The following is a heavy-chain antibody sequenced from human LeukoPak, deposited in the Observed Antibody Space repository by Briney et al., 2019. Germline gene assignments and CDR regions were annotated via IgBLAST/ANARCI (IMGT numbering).Heavy chain of an antibody. V-gene: IGHV4-39*02. CDR3: ARDGDSSGWYPEWFDP. Sequence: PSETLSLTCTVSGGSISSSSYYWGWIRQPPGKGLEWIGSIYYSGSTYYNPSLKSRVTISVDTSKNQFSLKLSSVTAADTAVYYCARDGDSSGWYPEWFDPWGQGTLVTVSS. D-gene: IGHD6-19*01. J-gene: IGHJ5*02. CDR1: GGSISSSSYY. CDR2: IYYSGST.